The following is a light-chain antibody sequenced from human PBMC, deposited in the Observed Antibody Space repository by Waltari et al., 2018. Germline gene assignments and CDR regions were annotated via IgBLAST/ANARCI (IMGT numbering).Light chain of an antibody. J-gene: IGLJ2*01. V-gene: IGLV1-40*01. Sequence: QSVLTQPPSVSGVPGQTVTISCTGSNSNIGARYDVPWYRQLPGTAPKVLVYSNTYRPSGVPDRFSGSRSGTSASLAITGLQAEDEADYYCQSFDSSLSGLVVFGGGTKLTVL. CDR2: SNT. CDR3: QSFDSSLSGLVV. CDR1: NSNIGARYD.